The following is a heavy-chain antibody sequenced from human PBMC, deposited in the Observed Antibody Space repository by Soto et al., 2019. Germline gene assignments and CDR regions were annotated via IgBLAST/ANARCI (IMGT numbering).Heavy chain of an antibody. J-gene: IGHJ3*02. Sequence: PSETLSLTCTVSGGSISSYYWSWIRQPPGKGLEWIGYIYYSGSTNYNPSLKSRVTISVDTSKNQFSLKLSSVTAADTAVYYCARXWGGAFDIWGQGTMVTVSS. CDR2: IYYSGST. D-gene: IGHD3-10*01. CDR1: GGSISSYY. CDR3: ARXWGGAFDI. V-gene: IGHV4-59*01.